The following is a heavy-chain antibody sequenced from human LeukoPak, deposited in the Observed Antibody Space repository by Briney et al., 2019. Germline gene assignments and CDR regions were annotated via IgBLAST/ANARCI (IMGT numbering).Heavy chain of an antibody. Sequence: GGSLRLSCAASGFTFSSYSMNWVRQAPGKGLEWVSYISSSSSTIYYADSVKGRFTISRDNAKNSLYLQMNSLRAEDTAVYYCARGPYYYDSSRSFDYWGQGTLVTVSS. CDR1: GFTFSSYS. D-gene: IGHD3-22*01. V-gene: IGHV3-48*01. CDR2: ISSSSSTI. J-gene: IGHJ4*02. CDR3: ARGPYYYDSSRSFDY.